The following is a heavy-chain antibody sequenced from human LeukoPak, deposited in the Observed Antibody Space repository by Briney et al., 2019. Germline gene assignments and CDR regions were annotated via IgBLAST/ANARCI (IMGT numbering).Heavy chain of an antibody. Sequence: SETLSLTCAVYGGSFSGYYWSWIRQPPGKGLEWIGEINHSGSTNYNPSLKSRVTISVDTSKNQCSLKLSSVTAADTAVYYCARGKGGAGGYYYYGMDVWGKGTTVTVSS. CDR3: ARGKGGAGGYYYYGMDV. V-gene: IGHV4-34*01. J-gene: IGHJ6*04. CDR2: INHSGST. CDR1: GGSFSGYY. D-gene: IGHD3-16*01.